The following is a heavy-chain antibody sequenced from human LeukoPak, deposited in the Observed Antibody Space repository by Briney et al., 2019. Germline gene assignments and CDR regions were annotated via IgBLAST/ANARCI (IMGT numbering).Heavy chain of an antibody. CDR3: AKDGYYDSSGSTRGYFDY. Sequence: GGSLRLSCAASGFTFSSYAMSWVRQAPGKGLEWVSAISGSGGSTYYADSVKGRFTISRDNSKNTLYLQMNSLRAEDTAVYYCAKDGYYDSSGSTRGYFDYWGQGTLVTVSS. CDR1: GFTFSSYA. CDR2: ISGSGGST. V-gene: IGHV3-23*01. J-gene: IGHJ4*02. D-gene: IGHD3-22*01.